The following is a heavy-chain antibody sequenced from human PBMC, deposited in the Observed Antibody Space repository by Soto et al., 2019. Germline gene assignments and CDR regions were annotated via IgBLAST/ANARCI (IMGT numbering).Heavy chain of an antibody. CDR3: ARTAFWSGYYTGWFDP. D-gene: IGHD3-3*01. CDR1: GFTFSSYA. CDR2: ISGSGGST. J-gene: IGHJ5*02. V-gene: IGHV3-23*01. Sequence: GGSLRLSCAASGFTFSSYAMSWVRQAPGKGLEWVSAISGSGGSTYYADSVKGRFTISRDNSKNTLYLQMNSLRAEDTAVYYCARTAFWSGYYTGWFDPWGQGTLVTVSS.